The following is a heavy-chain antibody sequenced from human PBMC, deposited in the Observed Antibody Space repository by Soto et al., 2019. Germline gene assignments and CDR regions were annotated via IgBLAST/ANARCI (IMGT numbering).Heavy chain of an antibody. CDR2: IIPIFGTA. Sequence: SVKVSCKASGGTFSSYAISWVRQAPGQGLEWMGGIIPIFGTANYAQKFQGRVTITADESTSTAYMELSSLRSEDTAVYYCARGEGIAAAGTTPYTSTKVARGYYYYGMDVWGQVPKITFSS. V-gene: IGHV1-69*13. D-gene: IGHD6-13*01. J-gene: IGHJ6*02. CDR1: GGTFSSYA. CDR3: ARGEGIAAAGTTPYTSTKVARGYYYYGMDV.